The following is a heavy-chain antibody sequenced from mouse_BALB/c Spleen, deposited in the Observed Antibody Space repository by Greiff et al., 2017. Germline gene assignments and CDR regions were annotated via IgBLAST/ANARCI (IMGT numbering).Heavy chain of an antibody. CDR3: ARGLDYRYDYAMDY. Sequence: EVKLMESGGGLVKPGGSLKLSCAASGFTFSSYAMSWVRQTPEKRLEWVASISSGGSTYYPDSVKGRFTISRDNARNILYLQMSSLRSEDTAMYYCARGLDYRYDYAMDYWGQGTSVTVSS. D-gene: IGHD2-14*01. V-gene: IGHV5-6-5*01. J-gene: IGHJ4*01. CDR2: ISSGGST. CDR1: GFTFSSYA.